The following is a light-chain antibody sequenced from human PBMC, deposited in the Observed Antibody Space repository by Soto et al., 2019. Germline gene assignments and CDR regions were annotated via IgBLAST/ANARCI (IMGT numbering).Light chain of an antibody. V-gene: IGLV1-44*01. Sequence: QSVLTQPPSASGTPGQRVTISCSGSSSNIGSNTVNWYQQLPGTAPKLLIYSNNQRPSGVPDRFSGSKSGTSASLAISGLQSEDEAEYYCEAWDSTRNGYVFGTGTKVTVL. J-gene: IGLJ1*01. CDR3: EAWDSTRNGYV. CDR1: SSNIGSNT. CDR2: SNN.